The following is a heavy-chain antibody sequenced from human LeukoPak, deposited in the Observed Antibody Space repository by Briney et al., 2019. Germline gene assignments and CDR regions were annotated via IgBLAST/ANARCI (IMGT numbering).Heavy chain of an antibody. CDR2: IYHSGST. V-gene: IGHV4-38-2*01. CDR1: GYSISSGYY. Sequence: SETLSLTCAVSGYSISSGYYWGWIRQPPGKGLEWIGSIYHSGSTYYNPSLKSRVTISVDTSKNQFSLKLRSVTAADTAVYYCARGRGDYSDYWGQGTLVTVSS. CDR3: ARGRGDYSDY. J-gene: IGHJ4*02. D-gene: IGHD3-10*01.